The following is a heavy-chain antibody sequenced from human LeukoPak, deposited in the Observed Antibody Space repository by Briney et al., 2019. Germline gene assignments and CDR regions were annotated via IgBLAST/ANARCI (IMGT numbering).Heavy chain of an antibody. J-gene: IGHJ4*02. CDR2: IASDGSNT. Sequence: GGSLRLSCAASGFTFSSYWMNWVRQAPGKGLVWVSRIASDGSNTTHADSVKGRFSISRDNAKNTLYLQMNSLRVEDTAVYYCARGRPHGNDYWGQGTLVTVSS. D-gene: IGHD4-23*01. CDR3: ARGRPHGNDY. V-gene: IGHV3-74*01. CDR1: GFTFSSYW.